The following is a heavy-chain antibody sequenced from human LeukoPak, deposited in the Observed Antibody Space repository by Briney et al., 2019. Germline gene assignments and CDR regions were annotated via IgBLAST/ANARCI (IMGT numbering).Heavy chain of an antibody. CDR3: AREPTSGREPTSGRPLDY. V-gene: IGHV4-4*07. D-gene: IGHD5-12*01. CDR1: GGSISGYF. J-gene: IGHJ4*02. Sequence: SETLSLTCTVSGGSISGYFWSWIRQPAGKGLEWIGRIYSSGSNNYNPSLKSRVTMSLDTSKNHLSLNLSSVTAADAAVYYCAREPTSGREPTSGRPLDYWGQGTLVTVSS. CDR2: IYSSGSN.